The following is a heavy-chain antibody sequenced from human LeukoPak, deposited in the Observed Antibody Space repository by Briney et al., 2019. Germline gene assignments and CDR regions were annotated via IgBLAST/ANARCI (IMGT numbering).Heavy chain of an antibody. V-gene: IGHV4-4*07. CDR1: GGSISSYY. CDR2: IYTSGTT. CDR3: GREWFCSSTSCYRVFDY. Sequence: SETLSLTCTVSGGSISSYYWSWIRQPAGKGLEWIGRIYTSGTTNYNPSLKSRVTMSVDTSKNQFSLKLSSVTAADTAVYYCGREWFCSSTSCYRVFDYWGQGTLVTVSS. J-gene: IGHJ4*02. D-gene: IGHD2-2*02.